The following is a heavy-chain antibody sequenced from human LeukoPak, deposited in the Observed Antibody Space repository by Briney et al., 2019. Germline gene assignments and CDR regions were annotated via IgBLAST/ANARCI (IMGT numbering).Heavy chain of an antibody. V-gene: IGHV4-39*07. J-gene: IGHJ4*02. Sequence: PSETLSLTCTVSGGSISSSSYYWGWIRQSPRKGLEWIGSIYYSGSTNYNPSLKSRVTISLDTSKNQFSLRLSSVTAADTAVYYCARRPPSYDSGSGSYYLGGFDYWGQGTLVTVSS. CDR3: ARRPPSYDSGSGSYYLGGFDY. D-gene: IGHD3-10*01. CDR1: GGSISSSSYY. CDR2: IYYSGST.